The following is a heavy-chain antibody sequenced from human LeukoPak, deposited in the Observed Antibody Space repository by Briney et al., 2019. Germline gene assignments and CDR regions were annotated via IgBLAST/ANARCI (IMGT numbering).Heavy chain of an antibody. CDR2: ISSSSTI. CDR1: GFTFSSYS. J-gene: IGHJ4*02. V-gene: IGHV3-48*04. Sequence: GGSLRLSCAASGFTFSSYSMKWVRQAPGEGLEWGSYISSSSTIYYADSVKGRFTISRDNAKNSLYLQMNSLRAEDTAVYYCAREIVVVTAIGDPWGQGTLVTVSS. D-gene: IGHD2-21*02. CDR3: AREIVVVTAIGDP.